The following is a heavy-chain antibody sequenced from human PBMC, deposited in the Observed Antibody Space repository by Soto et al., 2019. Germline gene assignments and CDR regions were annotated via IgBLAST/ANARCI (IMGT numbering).Heavy chain of an antibody. Sequence: GASVKVSCKASGYSFTTYDINWVRQAPGQGLEWMGWMSPKSGNTGYAQNFQGRFTMTRDTSINTVYMELSSLRSEDTAVYYCARAGYCTDGVCYVWIEYWGQGTLVTVSS. V-gene: IGHV1-8*01. CDR3: ARAGYCTDGVCYVWIEY. J-gene: IGHJ4*02. D-gene: IGHD2-8*01. CDR1: GYSFTTYD. CDR2: MSPKSGNT.